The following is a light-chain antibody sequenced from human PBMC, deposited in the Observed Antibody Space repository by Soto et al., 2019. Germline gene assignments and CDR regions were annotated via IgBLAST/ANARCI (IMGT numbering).Light chain of an antibody. Sequence: DIQMTQSQFSLSASVGDRVTITCRASQNIRNYLNWYQHKPGKAPNPLIYSASSLQFGVPSRFSGSGSGTDFTLTISGLQPEDFAIYFCQQGYTTPLTFGGGTRVEMK. CDR3: QQGYTTPLT. J-gene: IGKJ4*01. CDR1: QNIRNY. CDR2: SAS. V-gene: IGKV1-39*01.